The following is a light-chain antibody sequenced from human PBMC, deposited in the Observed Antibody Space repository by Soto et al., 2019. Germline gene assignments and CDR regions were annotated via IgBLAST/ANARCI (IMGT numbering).Light chain of an antibody. CDR2: AAS. CDR3: QQLNSYLLLT. V-gene: IGKV1-9*01. J-gene: IGKJ4*01. CDR1: QGISSY. Sequence: DIQLTQSPSFLSASVGDRVTITCRASQGISSYLAWYQQKPGKAPMLLIYAASTLQSGVPSRFSGSGSGTEFTLTTSSLQPEDFATYYCQQLNSYLLLTFGGGTKVEIK.